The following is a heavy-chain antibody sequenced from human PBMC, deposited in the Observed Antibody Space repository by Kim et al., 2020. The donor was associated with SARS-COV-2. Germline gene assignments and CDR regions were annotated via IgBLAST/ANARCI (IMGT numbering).Heavy chain of an antibody. Sequence: GVSLRLSCAASGFTFDDYAMHWVRQAPGKGLEWVSGISWNSGSIGYADSVKGRFTISRDNAKNSLYLQMNSLRAEDTALYYCAKDASRYSSSSDYWGQGT. V-gene: IGHV3-9*01. CDR2: ISWNSGSI. CDR3: AKDASRYSSSSDY. D-gene: IGHD6-6*01. CDR1: GFTFDDYA. J-gene: IGHJ4*02.